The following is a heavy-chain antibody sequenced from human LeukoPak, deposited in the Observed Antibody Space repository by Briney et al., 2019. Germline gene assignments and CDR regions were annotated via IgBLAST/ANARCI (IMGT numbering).Heavy chain of an antibody. CDR1: GFNFNSHG. Sequence: GGSLRLSCAASGFNFNSHGLQWVRQAPGQGLEWVALISNDGKTTDYADSVKGRFTISRDNSENTLFLQMSGLRVEDTAVYYCARDRRSYDTSGYYYHYYYYGMDVWGPGTTVTVSS. J-gene: IGHJ6*02. CDR2: ISNDGKTT. CDR3: ARDRRSYDTSGYYYHYYYYGMDV. V-gene: IGHV3-30*04. D-gene: IGHD3-22*01.